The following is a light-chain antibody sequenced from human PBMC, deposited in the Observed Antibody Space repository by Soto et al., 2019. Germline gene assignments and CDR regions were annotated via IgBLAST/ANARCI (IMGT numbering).Light chain of an antibody. V-gene: IGLV2-14*01. J-gene: IGLJ1*01. CDR2: EVS. Sequence: SALTQPASVSGSPGQSITISCTGSSSDIGDYDYVSWYQQHPGKAPKVLISEVSNRPSGVSNRFSGSKSGNTASLTISGLQAGDEADYYCNSYATGNTRVFGTGTKV. CDR3: NSYATGNTRV. CDR1: SSDIGDYDY.